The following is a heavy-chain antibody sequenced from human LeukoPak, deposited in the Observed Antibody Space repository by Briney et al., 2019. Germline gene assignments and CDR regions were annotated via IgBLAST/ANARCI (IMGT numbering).Heavy chain of an antibody. D-gene: IGHD6-13*01. J-gene: IGHJ1*01. V-gene: IGHV4-31*03. CDR2: IYYSGST. CDR3: ARGSSWPAEYFQH. CDR1: GGSISSGGYY. Sequence: SETLSLTCTVSGGSISSGGYYWSWIRQHPGKGLEWIGYIYYSGSTNYNPSLKSRVTISVDTSKNQFSLQLNSVTPEDTAVYYCARGSSWPAEYFQHWGQGTLVTVSS.